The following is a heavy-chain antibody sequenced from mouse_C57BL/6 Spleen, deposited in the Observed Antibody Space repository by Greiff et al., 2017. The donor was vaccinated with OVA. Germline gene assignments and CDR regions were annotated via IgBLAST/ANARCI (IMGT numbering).Heavy chain of an antibody. CDR1: GYTFTSYW. Sequence: QVQLQQPGAELVKPGASVKLSCKASGYTFTSYWMQWVKQRPGQGLEWIGEIDPSDSYTNYNQKFKGKATLTVDTSSSTAYMQLSSLTSEDSAVYYCARPGSSRDWYCDVWGTGTTVTVSS. CDR3: ARPGSSRDWYCDV. D-gene: IGHD1-1*01. V-gene: IGHV1-50*01. J-gene: IGHJ1*03. CDR2: IDPSDSYT.